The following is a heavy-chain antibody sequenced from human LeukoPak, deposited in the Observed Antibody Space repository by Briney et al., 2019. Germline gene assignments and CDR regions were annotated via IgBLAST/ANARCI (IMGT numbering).Heavy chain of an antibody. CDR1: GYSFTSYW. V-gene: IGHV5-51*01. CDR2: IHPGDSDT. D-gene: IGHD2-21*02. J-gene: IGHJ3*02. CDR3: ARPAYCGGDCYSFSRGRWVFMGAFDI. Sequence: GESLKISCKGSGYSFTSYWIGWVRQMPGKGLEWMGIIHPGDSDTRYSPSFQGQVTISADKSISTAYLQWSSLKASDTAMYYCARPAYCGGDCYSFSRGRWVFMGAFDIWGQGTMVTVSS.